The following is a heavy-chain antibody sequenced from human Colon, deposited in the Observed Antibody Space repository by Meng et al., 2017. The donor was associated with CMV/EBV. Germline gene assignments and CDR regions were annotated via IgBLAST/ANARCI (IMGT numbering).Heavy chain of an antibody. CDR1: GFTVSSSY. CDR3: VRGVAVAGSRDY. D-gene: IGHD6-19*01. CDR2: IYRGGTT. J-gene: IGHJ4*02. V-gene: IGHV3-66*02. Sequence: GGSLRLSCAASGFTVSSSYMTWVRQAPGKGLEWVSVIYRGGTTSYAESVKGRFTISSDNSKNTLFLHMNSLRTEDTAVYYCVRGVAVAGSRDYWGQGTLVTVSS.